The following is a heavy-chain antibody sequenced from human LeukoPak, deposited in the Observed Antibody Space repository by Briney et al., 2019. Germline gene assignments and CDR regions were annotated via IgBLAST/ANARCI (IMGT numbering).Heavy chain of an antibody. CDR2: IWYDGNNK. V-gene: IGHV3-33*06. CDR3: AKNTGTYDGLIDS. D-gene: IGHD1-26*01. J-gene: IGHJ4*02. Sequence: GGSLRLSCAASGFTFSSYGMHWVRQAPGKGLEWVAVIWYDGNNKYYAESVKGRFTISRDISKNTLYLQMNSLRAEDTAMYYCAKNTGTYDGLIDSWGQGTLVTVSS. CDR1: GFTFSSYG.